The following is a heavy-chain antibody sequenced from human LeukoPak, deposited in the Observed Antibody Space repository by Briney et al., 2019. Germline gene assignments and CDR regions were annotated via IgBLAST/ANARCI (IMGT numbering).Heavy chain of an antibody. Sequence: GGSLRLSCAASGFTFSSYAMHWVRQAPGKGLEWVAVISYDGSNKYYADSVKGRFTISRDNSKNTLYLQMNSLRAEDTAVYYCARDRMGTFDYWGQGTLVTVSS. D-gene: IGHD7-27*01. CDR1: GFTFSSYA. V-gene: IGHV3-30-3*01. CDR3: ARDRMGTFDY. J-gene: IGHJ4*02. CDR2: ISYDGSNK.